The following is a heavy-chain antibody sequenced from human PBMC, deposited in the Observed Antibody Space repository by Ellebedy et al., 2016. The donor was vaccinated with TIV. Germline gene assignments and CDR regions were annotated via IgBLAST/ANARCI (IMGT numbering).Heavy chain of an antibody. Sequence: MPSETLSLTCTVSGGSISSYYWNWIRQPPGKGLEWIGYIYYSGNTNYNPSLKSRVSISLDTSKNQFSLKLSSVTAADTAMYYCARVALAAAGTGFPLGVWGQGTLVTVSS. V-gene: IGHV4-59*01. CDR3: ARVALAAAGTGFPLGV. J-gene: IGHJ1*01. CDR2: IYYSGNT. D-gene: IGHD6-13*01. CDR1: GGSISSYY.